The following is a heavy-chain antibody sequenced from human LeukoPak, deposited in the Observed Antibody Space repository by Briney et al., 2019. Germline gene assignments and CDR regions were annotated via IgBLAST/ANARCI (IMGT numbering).Heavy chain of an antibody. D-gene: IGHD1-26*01. CDR1: GFTFSSRDW. CDR2: IKQDGSEK. J-gene: IGHJ4*02. CDR3: ARDKIVGATYFDY. V-gene: IGHV3-7*01. Sequence: GGSLRLSCVASGFTFSSRDWMTWVRQAPGKGLEWVANIKQDGSEKNYVDSVKGRFTISRDNAKNSLNLQMNSLRAEDTAIYYCARDKIVGATYFDYWGQGTLVTVSS.